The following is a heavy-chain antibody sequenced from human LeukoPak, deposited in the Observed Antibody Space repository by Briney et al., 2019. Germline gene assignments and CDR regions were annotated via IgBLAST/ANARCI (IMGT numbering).Heavy chain of an antibody. J-gene: IGHJ3*02. CDR2: LHPSGNL. D-gene: IGHD6-13*01. CDR1: GASFSSGDQY. V-gene: IGHV4-31*03. Sequence: PSETLSLTCTVSGASFSSGDQYWNWIRQSPGKGLEWIGSLHPSGNLYNNPSLESRVTMSVDTSKNQFSLKLSSVTAADTAVYYCARVLARGYSSSWYKDAFDIWGQGTMVTVSS. CDR3: ARVLARGYSSSWYKDAFDI.